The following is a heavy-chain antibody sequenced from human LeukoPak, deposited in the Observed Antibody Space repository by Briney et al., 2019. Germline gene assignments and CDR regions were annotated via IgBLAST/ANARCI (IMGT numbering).Heavy chain of an antibody. CDR1: GGTFSSYA. CDR3: ARSHAPMATITKFDY. J-gene: IGHJ4*02. CDR2: IIPIFGTA. V-gene: IGHV1-69*13. D-gene: IGHD5-24*01. Sequence: ASVKVSCKASGGTFSSYAISWVRQAPGQGLEWMGGIIPIFGTANYAQKFQGRVTITADESTSTAYMELSSLRSEDTAVYYYARSHAPMATITKFDYWGQGTLVTVSS.